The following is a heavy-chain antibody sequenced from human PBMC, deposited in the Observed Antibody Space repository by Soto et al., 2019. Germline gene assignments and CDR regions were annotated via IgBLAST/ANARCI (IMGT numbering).Heavy chain of an antibody. CDR1: GFTFSSYA. J-gene: IGHJ4*02. Sequence: GGSLRLSCAASGFTFSSYAMHWVRQAPGKGLEWVAVISYDGSNKYYADSVKGRFTISRDNSKNTLYLQMNSLRAEDTAVYYCARDLWFGELSRLGGFDYWGQGTLVTVSS. V-gene: IGHV3-30-3*01. CDR2: ISYDGSNK. D-gene: IGHD3-10*01. CDR3: ARDLWFGELSRLGGFDY.